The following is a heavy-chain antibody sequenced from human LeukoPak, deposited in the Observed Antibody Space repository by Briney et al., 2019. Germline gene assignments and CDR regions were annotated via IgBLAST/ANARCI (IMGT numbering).Heavy chain of an antibody. Sequence: SETLSLTCTVSGVSISSYYWSWIRQPPGKGLEWIGYIYYSGSTNYNPSLKSRVTISVDTSKNQFSLKLSSVTAADTAVYYCARDRAAGYWGQGTLVTVSS. CDR2: IYYSGST. D-gene: IGHD6-13*01. J-gene: IGHJ4*02. CDR1: GVSISSYY. V-gene: IGHV4-59*01. CDR3: ARDRAAGY.